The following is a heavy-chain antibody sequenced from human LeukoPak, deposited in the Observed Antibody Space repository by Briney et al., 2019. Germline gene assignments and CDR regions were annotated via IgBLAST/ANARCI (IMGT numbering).Heavy chain of an antibody. Sequence: SETLSLTCTVSGGSIRSFYWSWIRQPPGKGLEWIGYIYYSGSPTYNPSLKSRVTISVDTSKNQFSLKLSSVTAADTAVYYCASSIAVADPFDYWGQGTLVTVSS. D-gene: IGHD6-13*01. CDR3: ASSIAVADPFDY. CDR1: GGSIRSFY. J-gene: IGHJ4*02. V-gene: IGHV4-59*08. CDR2: IYYSGSP.